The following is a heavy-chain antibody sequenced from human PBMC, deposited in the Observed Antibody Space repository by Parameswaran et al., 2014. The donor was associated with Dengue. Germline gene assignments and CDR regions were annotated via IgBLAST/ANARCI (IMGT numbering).Heavy chain of an antibody. Sequence: GESLKISCTASGFTFGDYAMSWVRQAPGKGLEWVGFIRSKAYGGTTEYAASVKGRFTISRDDSKSIAYLQMNSLRAEDTAVYYCAKDFTDSSGYYSTGGFDPWGQGTLVTVSS. D-gene: IGHD3-22*01. J-gene: IGHJ5*02. CDR1: GFTFGDYA. CDR2: IRSKAYGGTT. V-gene: IGHV3-49*04. CDR3: AKDFTDSSGYYSTGGFDP.